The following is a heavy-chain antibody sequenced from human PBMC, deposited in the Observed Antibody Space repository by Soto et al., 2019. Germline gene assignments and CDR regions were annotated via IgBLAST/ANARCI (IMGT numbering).Heavy chain of an antibody. V-gene: IGHV1-69*06. J-gene: IGHJ4*02. CDR1: GGTFSSNA. CDR3: ARVVPAATILGALKT. CDR2: IIPMFGTT. Sequence: ASVKVSCKASGGTFSSNAISWVRQAPGQGLEWMGGIIPMFGTTDYSQRFQGRVTITADTSTSTAYMELNSLRSGDTAMYYCARVVPAATILGALKTWGQGTLVTGSS. D-gene: IGHD3-3*02.